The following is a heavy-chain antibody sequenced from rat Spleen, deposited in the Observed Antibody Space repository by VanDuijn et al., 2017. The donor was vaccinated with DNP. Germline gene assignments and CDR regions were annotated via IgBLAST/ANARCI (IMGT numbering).Heavy chain of an antibody. D-gene: IGHD1-11*01. Sequence: EVKLVESGGGLVQPGRSLKLSCAASGFNFNDYWMGWVRQAPGMGLEWIGQINKESGTILYSPSLKDKFVISRDNAQNTLYLQMNKLGSEDTAIYHCAKGPNYGVWSDYFDYWGQGVMVTVSS. CDR2: INKESGTI. J-gene: IGHJ2*01. CDR3: AKGPNYGVWSDYFDY. CDR1: GFNFNDYW. V-gene: IGHV4-2*01.